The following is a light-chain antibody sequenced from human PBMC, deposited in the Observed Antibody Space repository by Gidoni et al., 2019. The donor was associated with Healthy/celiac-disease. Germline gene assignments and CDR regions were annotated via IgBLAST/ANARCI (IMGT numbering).Light chain of an antibody. Sequence: DIQMTQSPSTLSASVGYRVTITCRASQSISSWLAWYQQKPGKAPKLLIYKASSLESGVPSRFSGSGSGTEFTLTISSLQPDDFATYYCQQYNSSGTFGQGTKVEIK. CDR3: QQYNSSGT. J-gene: IGKJ1*01. CDR1: QSISSW. CDR2: KAS. V-gene: IGKV1-5*03.